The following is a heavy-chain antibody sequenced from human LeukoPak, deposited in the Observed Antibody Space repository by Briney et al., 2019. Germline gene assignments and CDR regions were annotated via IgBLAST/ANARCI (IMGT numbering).Heavy chain of an antibody. CDR1: GYTFTGYY. D-gene: IGHD3-22*01. CDR2: INPNGGGT. V-gene: IGHV1-2*02. Sequence: ASVKVSCKASGYTFTGYYMHWVRQAPGQGLEWMGWINPNGGGTNYAQKFQGRVTMTRDTSISTAYMELSRLRSDDTAVYYCARTYYDSSGDDYWGQGTLVTVSS. J-gene: IGHJ4*02. CDR3: ARTYYDSSGDDY.